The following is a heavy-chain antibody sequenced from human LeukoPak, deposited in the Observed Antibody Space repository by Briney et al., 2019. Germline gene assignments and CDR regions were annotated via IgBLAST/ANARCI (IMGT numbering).Heavy chain of an antibody. CDR1: QFTFSSYW. CDR3: AKLQSDGLRTYYGMDV. V-gene: IGHV3-23*01. D-gene: IGHD4-17*01. Sequence: GGSLRLSCAASQFTFSSYWMSWVRQAPGKGLEWVSASTGSGGTTYYADSVMGRFTISRDNSKNTLYLQMNSLRAEDTAVYYCAKLQSDGLRTYYGMDVWGQGTTVTVSS. CDR2: STGSGGTT. J-gene: IGHJ6*02.